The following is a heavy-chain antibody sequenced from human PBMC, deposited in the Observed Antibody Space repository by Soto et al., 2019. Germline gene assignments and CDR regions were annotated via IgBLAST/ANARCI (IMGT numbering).Heavy chain of an antibody. V-gene: IGHV3-74*01. CDR1: GFTFSSYW. Sequence: GGSLRLSCAASGFTFSSYWMHWVRQAPGKGLEWVSRINSDGSSTNYADSVKGRFTISRDNSKNTLYLQMDSLRAEDTAVYYCAKRLDPYTDYFDYWGQGTLVTVSS. CDR3: AKRLDPYTDYFDY. CDR2: INSDGSST. D-gene: IGHD2-2*02. J-gene: IGHJ4*02.